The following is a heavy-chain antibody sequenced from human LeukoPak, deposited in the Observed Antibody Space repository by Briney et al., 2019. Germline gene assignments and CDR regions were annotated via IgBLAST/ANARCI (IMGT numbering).Heavy chain of an antibody. CDR3: ARQGDYYDSSGYYLPGGY. D-gene: IGHD3-22*01. CDR1: RGSISSSSYY. V-gene: IGHV4-39*01. Sequence: SETLSLTCSVSRGSISSSSYYWGWIRQPPGKGLEWIGSIYYSGSTYYNPSLKSRVTISVDTSKNQFSLKLSSVTAADTAVYYCARQGDYYDSSGYYLPGGYWGQGTLVTVSS. CDR2: IYYSGST. J-gene: IGHJ4*02.